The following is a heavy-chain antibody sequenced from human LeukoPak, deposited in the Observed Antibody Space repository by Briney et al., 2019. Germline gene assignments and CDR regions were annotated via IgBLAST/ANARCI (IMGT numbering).Heavy chain of an antibody. CDR3: ASDPSCSGGRCYRLNSKY. CDR2: ISYDGSNK. D-gene: IGHD2-15*01. V-gene: IGHV3-30-3*01. Sequence: GGSLRLSCAASGFTFSSYAMHWVRQAPGKGLEWVAVISYDGSNKYYADSVKGRFTISRDNSKNTLYLQMNSLRAEDTAVYYCASDPSCSGGRCYRLNSKYWGQGTLVTVSS. J-gene: IGHJ4*02. CDR1: GFTFSSYA.